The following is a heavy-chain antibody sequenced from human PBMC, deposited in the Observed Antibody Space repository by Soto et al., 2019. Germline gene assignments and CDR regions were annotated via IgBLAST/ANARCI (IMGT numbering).Heavy chain of an antibody. CDR2: IYYSGST. Sequence: QVQLQESGPGLVKPSQTLSLTCTVSGGSISSGGYYWSWIRQHPGKGLEWIGYIYYSGSTYYNPSPKSRVTISVDTSKNPFSLKLSSVTAADTAVYYCARDRPHYGSGSYTVESLDYWGQGTLVTVSS. CDR1: GGSISSGGYY. J-gene: IGHJ4*02. D-gene: IGHD3-10*01. CDR3: ARDRPHYGSGSYTVESLDY. V-gene: IGHV4-31*03.